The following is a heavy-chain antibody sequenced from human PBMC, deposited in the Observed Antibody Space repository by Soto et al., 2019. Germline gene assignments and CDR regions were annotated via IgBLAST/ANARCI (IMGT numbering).Heavy chain of an antibody. CDR2: IFPNGDGR. V-gene: IGHV1-46*01. CDR1: GYIFTNFY. Sequence: QVQLGQSGAEVKKPGASVKISCKSSGYIFTNFYMHWVRQAPGQGLEWMGVIFPNGDGRSYAQSFQGRVTMTRDTSTSTDTMELSSLTCEDTAVYFCAREAPSTGAFDIWGQGTMVTVSS. D-gene: IGHD2-8*02. J-gene: IGHJ3*02. CDR3: AREAPSTGAFDI.